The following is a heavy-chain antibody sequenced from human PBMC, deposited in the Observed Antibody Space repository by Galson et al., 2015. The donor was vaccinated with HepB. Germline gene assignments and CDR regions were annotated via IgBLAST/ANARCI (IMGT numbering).Heavy chain of an antibody. CDR1: GGSFSGYY. CDR2: INHSGST. J-gene: IGHJ4*02. Sequence: TLSLTCAVYGGSFSGYYWSWIRQPPGKGLEWIGEINHSGSTNYNPSLKSRVTISVDTSKNQFSLKLSSVTAADTAVYYCASTGYCSSTSCHDYWGQGTLVTVSS. V-gene: IGHV4-34*01. CDR3: ASTGYCSSTSCHDY. D-gene: IGHD2-2*01.